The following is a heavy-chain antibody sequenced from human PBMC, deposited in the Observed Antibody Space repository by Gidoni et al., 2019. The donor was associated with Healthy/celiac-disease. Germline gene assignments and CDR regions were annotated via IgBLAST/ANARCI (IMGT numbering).Heavy chain of an antibody. J-gene: IGHJ4*02. Sequence: EVQLVASGGGLVKPGGSLRLSCAASGFTFIHAWMRWFRQAPGKGREWVGSIKSKTDGGTTDYAAPVKGRFTISRDDSKNTLYLQMNSLKTEDTAVYYCTTALGSGSYYRKYYFDYWDQGTLVTVSS. CDR2: IKSKTDGGTT. CDR3: TTALGSGSYYRKYYFDY. V-gene: IGHV3-15*01. CDR1: GFTFIHAW. D-gene: IGHD1-26*01.